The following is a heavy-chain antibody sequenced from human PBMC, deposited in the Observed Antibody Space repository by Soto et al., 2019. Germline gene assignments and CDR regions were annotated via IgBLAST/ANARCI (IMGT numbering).Heavy chain of an antibody. D-gene: IGHD1-7*01. V-gene: IGHV1-18*04. CDR3: ARDQGGLELLDH. CDR2: ISGYNGNT. CDR1: GYTFTSYA. Sequence: GASVKVSCKASGYTFTSYAITWVRQAPGQGLEWMGWISGYNGNTKYAQKLQGRVTMTTDTSTSTAYMEMRSLRSDDTAVYYCARDQGGLELLDHWGRGTLVTVSS. J-gene: IGHJ4*02.